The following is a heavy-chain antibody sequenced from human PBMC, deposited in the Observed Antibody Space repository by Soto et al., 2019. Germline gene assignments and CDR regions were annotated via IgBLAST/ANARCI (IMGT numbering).Heavy chain of an antibody. CDR3: ARERGWAFYI. Sequence: GSLRRSCAGSGFTFGWFVMKWVRQAPGKGLEWVARISHDGSNEDYADSVKGLFTICRDNSKNTLYLQMNRLRAEDTAGYYGARERGWAFYIWGQGTMVTVSS. CDR1: GFTFGWFV. J-gene: IGHJ3*02. D-gene: IGHD2-15*01. CDR2: ISHDGSNE. V-gene: IGHV3-30*03.